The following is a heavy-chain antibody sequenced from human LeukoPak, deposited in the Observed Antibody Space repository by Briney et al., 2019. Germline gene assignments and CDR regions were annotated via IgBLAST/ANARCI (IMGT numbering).Heavy chain of an antibody. CDR2: IWYGGNNK. CDR3: AKDYYDFWSGYLILGRYYFDY. D-gene: IGHD3-3*01. Sequence: GGALRLSCGGSWFTFSGFWMHWVRQAPGKGVEGGGFIWYGGNNKYYADSVKGRFTISRDNSKNTLYLQMNSLRAEDTAVYYCAKDYYDFWSGYLILGRYYFDYWGQGTLVTVSS. V-gene: IGHV3-30*02. CDR1: WFTFSGFW. J-gene: IGHJ4*02.